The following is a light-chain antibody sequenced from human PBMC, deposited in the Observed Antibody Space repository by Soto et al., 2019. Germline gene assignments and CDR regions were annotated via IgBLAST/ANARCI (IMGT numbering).Light chain of an antibody. V-gene: IGKV1-5*03. Sequence: DIQMTQSPSTLSGSVGDRVTITFRAIQTFSSWLALYQQKPGKAPKLLIYKASTLKSGVPSRFSGSGSGTEFTLTISSLQPDDFATYYCQHYNSYSEAFGQGTKVDI. CDR3: QHYNSYSEA. J-gene: IGKJ1*01. CDR1: QTFSSW. CDR2: KAS.